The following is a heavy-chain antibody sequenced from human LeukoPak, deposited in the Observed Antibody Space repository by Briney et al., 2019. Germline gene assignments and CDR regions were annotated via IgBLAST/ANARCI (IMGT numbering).Heavy chain of an antibody. D-gene: IGHD5-18*01. V-gene: IGHV4-39*01. J-gene: IGHJ4*02. CDR2: IYYSGDT. Sequence: SETLSLTCTVSGGSITSSSHYWGWIRQPPGKGLEWIGSIYYSGDTYYNPSLKSRVTISVDTSRSQFSLKLSSVTAADTAVYYCARGAGYSYGTFDYWGQGTLVTVSS. CDR1: GGSITSSSHY. CDR3: ARGAGYSYGTFDY.